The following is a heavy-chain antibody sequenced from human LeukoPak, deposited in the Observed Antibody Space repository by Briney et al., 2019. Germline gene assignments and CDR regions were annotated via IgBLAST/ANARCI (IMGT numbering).Heavy chain of an antibody. D-gene: IGHD1-26*01. V-gene: IGHV3-30*02. Sequence: GGSLRLSCAASGFTFSSYGMHWVRQAPGKGLEWVAFIRYDGSNKYYADSVKGRFTISRDNSKNTLYLQMNGLRAEDTAVYYCAKDRVSGSYPDAFDIWGQGTMVTVSS. CDR1: GFTFSSYG. CDR2: IRYDGSNK. CDR3: AKDRVSGSYPDAFDI. J-gene: IGHJ3*02.